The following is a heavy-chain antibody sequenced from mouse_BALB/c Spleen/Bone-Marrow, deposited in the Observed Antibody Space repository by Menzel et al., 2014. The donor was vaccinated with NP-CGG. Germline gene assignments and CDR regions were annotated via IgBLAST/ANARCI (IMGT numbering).Heavy chain of an antibody. D-gene: IGHD2-3*01. Sequence: EVKLVESGGGLVQPGGSLRLSCATSGFPFTDYYMNWVRQPPGKALEWLGFIRNKAYSYTTEYSASVKGRFTISRDNSQSILYLQMNTLRAEDSATYYCARDMGGLLFDYWGQGTTLTVSS. CDR3: ARDMGGLLFDY. CDR1: GFPFTDYY. J-gene: IGHJ2*01. CDR2: IRNKAYSYTT. V-gene: IGHV7-3*02.